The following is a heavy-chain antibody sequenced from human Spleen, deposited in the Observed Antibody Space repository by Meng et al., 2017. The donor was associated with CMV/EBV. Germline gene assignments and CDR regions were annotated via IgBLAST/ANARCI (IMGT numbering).Heavy chain of an antibody. Sequence: SETLSLTCSVSGGSISTDYWGWIRQPPGKGLEWIAYVYYSGTTNYNPTLKSRVTISVDTSKNQFSLRLSSVTAADTAVYYCARLSQNCSGGNCYISLANWFDPWGQGTLVTVSS. D-gene: IGHD2-15*01. J-gene: IGHJ5*02. CDR2: VYYSGTT. CDR1: GGSISTDY. CDR3: ARLSQNCSGGNCYISLANWFDP. V-gene: IGHV4-59*01.